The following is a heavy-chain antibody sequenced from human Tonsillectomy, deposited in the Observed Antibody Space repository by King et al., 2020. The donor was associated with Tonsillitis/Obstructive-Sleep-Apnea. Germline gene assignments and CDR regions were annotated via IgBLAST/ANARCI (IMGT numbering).Heavy chain of an antibody. D-gene: IGHD2-2*01. V-gene: IGHV1-3*01. CDR3: ARGSQDIVVVPAGDY. CDR2: INAGNGNT. CDR1: GYTFTSYA. Sequence: AQLVQSGAEVKKPGASVKVSCKASGYTFTSYAMHWVRQAPGQRLEWMGWINAGNGNTKYSQKFQGRVTIPRDTSASTAYMELSSLRSEDTAVYYCARGSQDIVVVPAGDYWGQGTLVTVSS. J-gene: IGHJ4*02.